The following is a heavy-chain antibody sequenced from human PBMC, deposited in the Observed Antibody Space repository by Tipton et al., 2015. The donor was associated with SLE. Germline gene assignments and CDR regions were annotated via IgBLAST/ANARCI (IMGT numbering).Heavy chain of an antibody. V-gene: IGHV3-21*01. D-gene: IGHD3-10*01. CDR1: GFTFSSYS. Sequence: SLRLSCAASGFTFSSYSMNWVRQAPGKGLEWVSSISSSSSYIYYADSVKGRFTISRDNAKISLYLQMNSLRAEDTAVYYCARSVRGVIAYYYYGMDVWGQGTTVTVSS. CDR3: ARSVRGVIAYYYYGMDV. J-gene: IGHJ6*02. CDR2: ISSSSSYI.